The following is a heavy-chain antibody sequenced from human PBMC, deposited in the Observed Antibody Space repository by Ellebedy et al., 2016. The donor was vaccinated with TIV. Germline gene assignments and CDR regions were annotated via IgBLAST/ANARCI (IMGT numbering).Heavy chain of an antibody. J-gene: IGHJ3*02. CDR1: GFTFSSYS. Sequence: GESLKISXAASGFTFSSYSMNWVRQAPGKGLEWVSYISSSSSTIYYADSVKGRFTISRDNAKNSLYLQMNSLRDEDTAVYYCARVGIVVVPANPGAFDIWGQGTMVTVSS. CDR2: ISSSSSTI. D-gene: IGHD2-2*01. V-gene: IGHV3-48*02. CDR3: ARVGIVVVPANPGAFDI.